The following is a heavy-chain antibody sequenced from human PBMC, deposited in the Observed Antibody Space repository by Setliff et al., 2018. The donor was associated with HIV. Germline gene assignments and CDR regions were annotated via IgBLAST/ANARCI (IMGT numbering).Heavy chain of an antibody. CDR3: ANSHLGTDRSRWYYFDY. Sequence: SVKVSCKASGYSFTSYYIHWVRQAPGQGLEWMGVINPSGASADYAQRLQGRVTMTTDTPTTTAYMELRSLRSDDTAVYYCANSHLGTDRSRWYYFDYWGQGTLVTVSS. CDR1: GYSFTSYY. V-gene: IGHV1-46*01. D-gene: IGHD6-13*01. CDR2: INPSGASA. J-gene: IGHJ4*02.